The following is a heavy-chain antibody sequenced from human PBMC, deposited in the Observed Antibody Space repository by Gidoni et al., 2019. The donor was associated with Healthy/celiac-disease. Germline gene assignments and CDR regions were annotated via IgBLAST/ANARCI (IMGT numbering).Heavy chain of an antibody. CDR1: GFTFSSYW. J-gene: IGHJ4*02. D-gene: IGHD3-16*02. CDR3: AREVMITFGGVIAPGSFDY. Sequence: EVQLVESGGGLVQPGGSLRLSCSASGFTFSSYWMHWVRQAPGKGLVWVSRINSDGSSTSYADSVKGRFTISRDNAKNTLYLQMNSLRAEDTAVYYCAREVMITFGGVIAPGSFDYWGQGTLVTVSS. V-gene: IGHV3-74*01. CDR2: INSDGSST.